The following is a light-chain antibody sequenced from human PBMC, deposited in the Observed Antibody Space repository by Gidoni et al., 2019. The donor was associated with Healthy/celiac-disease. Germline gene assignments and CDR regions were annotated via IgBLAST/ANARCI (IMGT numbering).Light chain of an antibody. CDR1: QSVSSSY. CDR3: QQYGSSPSLT. J-gene: IGKJ4*01. CDR2: GAS. Sequence: EIVLTQSPGTLSLSPGERATLSCRASQSVSSSYLAWYQQKPGQAPRLLIYGASSGSGTDFTLTISRLEPEDFAVYYCQQYGSSPSLTFXGXTKVXIK. V-gene: IGKV3-20*01.